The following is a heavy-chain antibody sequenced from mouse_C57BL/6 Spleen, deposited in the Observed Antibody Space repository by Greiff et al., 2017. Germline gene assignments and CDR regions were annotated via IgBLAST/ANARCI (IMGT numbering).Heavy chain of an antibody. J-gene: IGHJ4*01. Sequence: QVQLQQSGAELVRPGASVTLSCKASGYTFTDYEMHWVKQTPVHGLEWIGAIDPETGGTAYNQKFKGKAILTADKSSSTAYMELRSLTSEDSVVYYCTRVGGLREAMDYWGQGTSVTVSS. CDR3: TRVGGLREAMDY. D-gene: IGHD1-1*02. CDR1: GYTFTDYE. CDR2: IDPETGGT. V-gene: IGHV1-15*01.